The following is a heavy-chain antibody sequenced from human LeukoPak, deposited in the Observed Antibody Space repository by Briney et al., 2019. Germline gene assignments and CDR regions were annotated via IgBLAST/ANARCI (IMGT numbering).Heavy chain of an antibody. D-gene: IGHD1-26*01. CDR1: GYTFTGYY. V-gene: IGHV1-2*06. J-gene: IGHJ6*03. CDR2: INPNSGGT. Sequence: ASVKVSCKASGYTFTGYYMHWVRQAPGQGLEWMGRINPNSGGTNYAQKFQGRVTMTRDTSISTAYMELSRLRSDETAVYYCARGSGGSRGVRYYYYYYMDVWGKGTAVTVSS. CDR3: ARGSGGSRGVRYYYYYYMDV.